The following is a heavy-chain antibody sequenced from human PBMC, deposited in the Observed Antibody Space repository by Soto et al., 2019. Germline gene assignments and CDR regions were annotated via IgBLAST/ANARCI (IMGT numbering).Heavy chain of an antibody. CDR1: GGSFRGYY. CDR3: ARGEITLLGGMDV. D-gene: IGHD3-10*01. CDR2: INHSGTS. V-gene: IGHV4-34*01. Sequence: SETLSLTCTVSGGSFRGYYWGWVRQPPGKGLEWIGEINHSGTSNYHPSLKSRVTISVATSKNQFSLTVNSVTPADTAVYYCARGEITLLGGMDVWGQGTTVTVSS. J-gene: IGHJ6*02.